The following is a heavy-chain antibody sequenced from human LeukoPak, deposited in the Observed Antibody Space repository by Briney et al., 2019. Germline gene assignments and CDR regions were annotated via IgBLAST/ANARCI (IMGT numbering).Heavy chain of an antibody. J-gene: IGHJ6*03. CDR3: ARDRSAYDYDKRWFYYYMDV. Sequence: PSETLSLTCTVSGGSISSDYWSWIRQPAGKGLEWIGRIYTTGSTNYSPSLKSRVTMSVDTSKNQFSPKLSSVTAADTAVYYCARDRSAYDYDKRWFYYYMDVWGKGTTVTISS. CDR1: GGSISSDY. V-gene: IGHV4-4*07. CDR2: IYTTGST. D-gene: IGHD5-12*01.